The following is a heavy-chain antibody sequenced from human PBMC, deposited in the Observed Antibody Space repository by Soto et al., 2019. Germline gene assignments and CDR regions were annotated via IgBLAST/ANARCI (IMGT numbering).Heavy chain of an antibody. CDR1: GGTFNTYA. CDR2: ISPMFGAA. Sequence: QVQLVQSGAEMKKPGSSVKVSCQSSGGTFNTYAMNWVRQAPGQGPEWMGDISPMFGAANYAPKYQGRVTITADESTGTSYMQLSSLTSEDTALYFCAREVQVQTTAFVYWGQGTLVTVSS. V-gene: IGHV1-69*19. CDR3: AREVQVQTTAFVY. D-gene: IGHD3-10*01. J-gene: IGHJ4*02.